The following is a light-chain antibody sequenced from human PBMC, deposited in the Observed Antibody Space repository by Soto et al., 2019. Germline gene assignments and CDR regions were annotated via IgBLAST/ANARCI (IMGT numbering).Light chain of an antibody. CDR2: AAS. CDR1: QGINNY. CDR3: QQYNSYPLT. J-gene: IGKJ5*01. V-gene: IGKV1-16*02. Sequence: DIQMTQSPSSLSASIGDRVTITCRASQGINNYLAWIQQKPGRAPKSLIYAASSLQSGVPSKVSGSGSGADVTLTISSLQPEYFATYYCQQYNSYPLTFGQGTRLEIK.